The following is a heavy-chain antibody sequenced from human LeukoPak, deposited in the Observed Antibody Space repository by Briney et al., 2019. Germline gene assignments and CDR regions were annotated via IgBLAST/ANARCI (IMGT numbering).Heavy chain of an antibody. V-gene: IGHV3-30*02. D-gene: IGHD3-22*01. J-gene: IGHJ4*02. Sequence: PGGSLRLSCAASGFTFSSYGMHWVRQAPGKGLEWVAFIRYDGSNKYYADSVKGRFTISRDNSKNTLYLQMNSLRAEDTAVYYCAKVDCYDSSGYYFDYWGQGTLVAVSS. CDR2: IRYDGSNK. CDR1: GFTFSSYG. CDR3: AKVDCYDSSGYYFDY.